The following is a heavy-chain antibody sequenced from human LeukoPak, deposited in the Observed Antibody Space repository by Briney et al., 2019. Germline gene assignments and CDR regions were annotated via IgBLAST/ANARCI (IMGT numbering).Heavy chain of an antibody. CDR1: GGSISYYY. CDR3: AKSNGYGLVDI. V-gene: IGHV4-59*12. CDR2: VYYSGST. D-gene: IGHD3-10*01. J-gene: IGHJ3*02. Sequence: SETLSLTCTVSGGSISYYYWSWIRRPPGKGLEWIGYVYYSGSTNYNPSLKSRVTISVDTSKNQFSLKLNSVTAADTAVYYCAKSNGYGLVDIWGQGTMVTVSS.